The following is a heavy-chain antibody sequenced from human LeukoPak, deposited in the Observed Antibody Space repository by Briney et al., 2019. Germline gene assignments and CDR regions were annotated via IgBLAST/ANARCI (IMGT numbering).Heavy chain of an antibody. CDR3: AKDARSTPDGFDY. Sequence: PGGSLRLSCAASGFTFSSYWMSWVRQAPGKGLEWVANIKQDGSEKYYVDSVKGRFTISRDNAKNSLYLQMNSLRAEDTAVFYCAKDARSTPDGFDYWGQGTLVTVSS. J-gene: IGHJ4*02. D-gene: IGHD2-15*01. V-gene: IGHV3-7*03. CDR2: IKQDGSEK. CDR1: GFTFSSYW.